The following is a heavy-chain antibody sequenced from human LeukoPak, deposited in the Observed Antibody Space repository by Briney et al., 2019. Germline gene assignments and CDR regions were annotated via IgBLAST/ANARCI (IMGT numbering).Heavy chain of an antibody. J-gene: IGHJ4*02. CDR3: ARHLSGITGYTYGRGIDY. V-gene: IGHV1-69*06. CDR2: IIPIFGTA. D-gene: IGHD5-18*01. Sequence: SVQFSSKASGGTFSSYAISWVRQAPGQGLEWMGGIIPIFGTANYAQKFQGRVTITADKSTSTAYMQLSSLRAEDTAVYYCARHLSGITGYTYGRGIDYWGQGTLVTVSS. CDR1: GGTFSSYA.